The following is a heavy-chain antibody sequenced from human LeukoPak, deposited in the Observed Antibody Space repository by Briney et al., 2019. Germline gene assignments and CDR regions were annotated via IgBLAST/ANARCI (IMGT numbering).Heavy chain of an antibody. V-gene: IGHV5-51*01. CDR1: GYSFTSYW. CDR2: IYPGDSDT. Sequence: TGESLKISCKGSGYSFTSYWIGWVRQMPGKGLEWMGIIYPGDSDTRYSPSFQGQVTISADKSISTAYLQWSSLKASDTAMYYCASATDYYYYGMDVWGQGTTATVSS. CDR3: ASATDYYYYGMDV. J-gene: IGHJ6*02.